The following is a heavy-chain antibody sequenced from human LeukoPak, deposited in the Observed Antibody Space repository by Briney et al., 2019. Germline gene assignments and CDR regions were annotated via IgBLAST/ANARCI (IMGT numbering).Heavy chain of an antibody. Sequence: GRSLRLSCAASGFTFSSYGMHWVRQAPGKGLEWVAVIWYDGSNKYYADSVKGRFTISRDNSKNTLYLQMNSLRAEDTAVYYCAKETTTVTDWFDPWGQGTLVTVSS. CDR1: GFTFSSYG. J-gene: IGHJ5*02. V-gene: IGHV3-33*06. CDR3: AKETTTVTDWFDP. CDR2: IWYDGSNK. D-gene: IGHD4-17*01.